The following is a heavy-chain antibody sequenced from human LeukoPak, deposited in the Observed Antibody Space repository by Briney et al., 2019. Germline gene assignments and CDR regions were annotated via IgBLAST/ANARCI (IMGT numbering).Heavy chain of an antibody. CDR2: IIPIFGTA. CDR1: GGTFSSYA. D-gene: IGHD3-22*01. Sequence: ASVKVSCKASGGTFSSYAISWVRQAPGQGLEWMGGIIPIFGTANYAQKFQGRVTITADESTSTAYMELSSLRSEVTAVYYCARDSGSYYYDSSGYYSSWGQGTLVTVSS. J-gene: IGHJ5*02. CDR3: ARDSGSYYYDSSGYYSS. V-gene: IGHV1-69*13.